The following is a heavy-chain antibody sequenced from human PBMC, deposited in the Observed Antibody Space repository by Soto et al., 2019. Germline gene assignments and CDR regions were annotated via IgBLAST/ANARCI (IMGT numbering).Heavy chain of an antibody. CDR3: ARDSAITIFGVAYDAFDI. CDR1: GGSISSGGYY. V-gene: IGHV4-31*03. Sequence: TLSLTCTVSGGSISSGGYYWSWIRQHPGKGLEWIGYIYYSGSTYYNPSLKSRVTISVDTSKNQFSLKLSSVTAADTAVYYCARDSAITIFGVAYDAFDIWGQGTMVTVSS. D-gene: IGHD3-3*01. J-gene: IGHJ3*02. CDR2: IYYSGST.